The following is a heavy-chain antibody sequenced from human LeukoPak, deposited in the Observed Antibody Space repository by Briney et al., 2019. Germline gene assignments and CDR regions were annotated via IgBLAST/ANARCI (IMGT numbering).Heavy chain of an antibody. CDR3: ARGCGVTALYWYFDL. CDR1: GYTFTSYY. D-gene: IGHD2-21*02. CDR2: INPSGGST. V-gene: IGHV1-46*01. Sequence: GASVKVSCKASGYTFTSYYMHWVRQAPGQGLEWMGIINPSGGSTSYAQKFQGRVTMTRDTSTCTVYMELSSLRSEDTAVYYCARGCGVTALYWYFDLWGRGTLVTVSS. J-gene: IGHJ2*01.